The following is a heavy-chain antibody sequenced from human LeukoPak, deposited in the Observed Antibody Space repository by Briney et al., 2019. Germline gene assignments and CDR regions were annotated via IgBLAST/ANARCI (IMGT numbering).Heavy chain of an antibody. V-gene: IGHV4-34*01. D-gene: IGHD6-6*01. CDR1: GGSFSGYY. Sequence: SETLSLTCAVYGGSFSGYYWSWIRQPPGKGLEWIGEINHSGSTNYNPSLQSRVTISVDTSKNQFSLKLGSVTAADTAVYYCARESPSYSSSSRGYLRDYWGQGTLVTVSS. CDR3: ARESPSYSSSSRGYLRDY. J-gene: IGHJ4*02. CDR2: INHSGST.